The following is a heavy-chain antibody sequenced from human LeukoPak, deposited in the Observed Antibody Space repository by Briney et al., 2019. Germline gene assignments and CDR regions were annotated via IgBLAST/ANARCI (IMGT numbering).Heavy chain of an antibody. D-gene: IGHD3-16*01. Sequence: PSETLSLTCSVSGGSISSYYWSWIRQPAGKGLEWIGRIYTSGSTNYNPSLKSRVTMSVDTSKDQISLNLSSVTAADTAVYYCARXSLGFRAXDXWGQGTXXXVSS. CDR2: IYTSGST. CDR1: GGSISSYY. J-gene: IGHJ3*02. CDR3: ARXSLGFRAXDX. V-gene: IGHV4-4*07.